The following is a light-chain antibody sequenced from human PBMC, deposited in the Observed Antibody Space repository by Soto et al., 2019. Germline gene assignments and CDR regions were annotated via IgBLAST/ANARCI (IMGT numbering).Light chain of an antibody. Sequence: QSALTQPPSASGTPGQSVTISCTETSSDVGGYNYVSWYQQHPGKAPKRMIYEVTKRPSGVPDRFSGSKSGNTASLTVSGLQAEDEAEYYCSSYAGSNNFVVFGGGTKLTVL. CDR3: SSYAGSNNFVV. CDR1: SSDVGGYNY. CDR2: EVT. V-gene: IGLV2-8*01. J-gene: IGLJ2*01.